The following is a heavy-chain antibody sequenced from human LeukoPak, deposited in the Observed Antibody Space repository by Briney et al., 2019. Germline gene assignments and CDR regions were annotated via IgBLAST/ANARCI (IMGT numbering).Heavy chain of an antibody. D-gene: IGHD6-19*01. Sequence: ETLSLTCAVYGGSFSGYYWSWIRQPPGKGLEWIGEINHSGSTNYNPSLKSRVTISVDTSKNQFSLKLSSVTAADTAVYYCARVWGIYSSGWYFDYWGQGTLVTVSS. J-gene: IGHJ4*02. V-gene: IGHV4-34*01. CDR1: GGSFSGYY. CDR3: ARVWGIYSSGWYFDY. CDR2: INHSGST.